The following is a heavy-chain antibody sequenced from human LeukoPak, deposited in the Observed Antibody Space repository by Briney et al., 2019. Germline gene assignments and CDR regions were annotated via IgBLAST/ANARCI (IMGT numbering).Heavy chain of an antibody. CDR2: ISSSSSYT. V-gene: IGHV3-11*06. Sequence: GGSLRLSCAASGFTFSDYYMSWIRQAPGKGLKWVSYISSSSSYTNYADSVKGRFTISRDNAKNSLYLQMNSLRAEDTAVYYCARDTRIRGYFDYWGQGTLVTVSS. J-gene: IGHJ4*02. CDR1: GFTFSDYY. D-gene: IGHD2-15*01. CDR3: ARDTRIRGYFDY.